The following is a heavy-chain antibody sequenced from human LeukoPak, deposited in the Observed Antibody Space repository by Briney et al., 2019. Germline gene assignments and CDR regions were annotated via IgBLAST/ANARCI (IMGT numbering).Heavy chain of an antibody. CDR1: EFTVSFSY. CDR2: IYTGGTA. J-gene: IGHJ6*02. Sequence: GGSLRLSCAASEFTVSFSYMSWVRQASGKGLEWVSVIYTGGTAYYADSVKGRFTISRDNSKNTLYLQMNSLRAEDTAVYYCARDVRCSSTSCYRLHYYGMDVWGQGTTVTVSS. D-gene: IGHD2-2*01. V-gene: IGHV3-53*01. CDR3: ARDVRCSSTSCYRLHYYGMDV.